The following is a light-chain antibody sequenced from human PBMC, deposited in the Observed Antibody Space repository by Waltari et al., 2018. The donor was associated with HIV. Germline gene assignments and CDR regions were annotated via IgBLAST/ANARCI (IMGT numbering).Light chain of an antibody. CDR2: ANS. J-gene: IGLJ3*02. Sequence: QSVLTQPPSVSGAPGQRVTISCSGSSSNIGSGYYVHWYQQLPGTAPKLLIYANSNRPSGVPYRFSGSKSGTSASLAITGLQAEDEADYYCQSYDSSLSGWVFGGGTKLTVL. CDR3: QSYDSSLSGWV. CDR1: SSNIGSGYY. V-gene: IGLV1-40*01.